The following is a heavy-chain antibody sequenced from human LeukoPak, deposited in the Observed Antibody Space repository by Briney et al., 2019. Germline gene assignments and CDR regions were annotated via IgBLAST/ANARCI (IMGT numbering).Heavy chain of an antibody. CDR1: GFTFSSYA. V-gene: IGHV3-30-3*01. CDR2: ISYDGSNK. J-gene: IGHJ4*02. Sequence: GSLRLPCAASGFTFSSYAMHWVRQAPGKGLEWVAVISYDGSNKYYADSVKGRFTISRDNSKNTLYLQMNSLRAEDTAVYYCAREPSSIAAPFLDYWGQGTLVTVSS. D-gene: IGHD6-6*01. CDR3: AREPSSIAAPFLDY.